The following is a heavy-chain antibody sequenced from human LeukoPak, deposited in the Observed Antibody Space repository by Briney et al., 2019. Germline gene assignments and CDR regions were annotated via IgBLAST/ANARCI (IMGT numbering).Heavy chain of an antibody. CDR2: IYYSGST. J-gene: IGHJ6*02. Sequence: PSEALSLTCTVSGGSISSYYWSWIRQPPGKGLEWIGYIYYSGSTNYNPSLKSRVTISVDTSKNQFSLKLSSVTAADTAVYYCARDNWNYGSSMDVWGQGTTVTVSS. V-gene: IGHV4-59*01. CDR3: ARDNWNYGSSMDV. D-gene: IGHD1-7*01. CDR1: GGSISSYY.